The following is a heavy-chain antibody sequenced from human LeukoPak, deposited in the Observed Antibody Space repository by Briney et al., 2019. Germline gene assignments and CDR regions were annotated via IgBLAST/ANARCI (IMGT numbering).Heavy chain of an antibody. J-gene: IGHJ4*02. CDR2: IYTSGST. Sequence: SETLSLTCTVSGGSISSSSYYWSWIRQPAGKGLEWIGRIYTSGSTNYNPSLKSRVTMSVDTSKNQFSLKLSSVTAADTAVYYCARGSPVRGVIIDDYWGQGTLVTVSS. CDR3: ARGSPVRGVIIDDY. CDR1: GGSISSSSYY. V-gene: IGHV4-61*02. D-gene: IGHD3-10*01.